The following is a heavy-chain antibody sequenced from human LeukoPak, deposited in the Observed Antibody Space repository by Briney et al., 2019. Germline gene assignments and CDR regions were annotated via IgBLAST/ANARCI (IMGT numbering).Heavy chain of an antibody. D-gene: IGHD3-10*01. J-gene: IGHJ6*03. Sequence: GGSLRLSCAASGFTFDDYAMHWVRQAPGKGLEWLSYVSGSGETFFYADSVKGRFTISRDNAKKSLYLQMNSLRAEDTAVYYCARELLLKGYYYYIDAWGKGTTVTVSS. CDR2: VSGSGETF. CDR1: GFTFDDYA. V-gene: IGHV3-48*01. CDR3: ARELLLKGYYYYIDA.